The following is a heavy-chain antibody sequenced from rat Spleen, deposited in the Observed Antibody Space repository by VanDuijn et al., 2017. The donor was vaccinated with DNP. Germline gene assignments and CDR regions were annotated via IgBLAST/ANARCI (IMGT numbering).Heavy chain of an antibody. D-gene: IGHD1-4*01. CDR2: ISYDGSDT. CDR3: AGRPPPTRGPFDY. J-gene: IGHJ3*01. V-gene: IGHV5-7*01. CDR1: GFTFSDYY. Sequence: EVLLVESDGGLVQPGRSLKLSCAVSGFTFSDYYMAWVRQAPAKGLEWVATISYDGSDTYYRDSMKGRFTISRDNAKSTLYLQMDSLRSEDTATYYCAGRPPPTRGPFDYWGQGTLVTVSS.